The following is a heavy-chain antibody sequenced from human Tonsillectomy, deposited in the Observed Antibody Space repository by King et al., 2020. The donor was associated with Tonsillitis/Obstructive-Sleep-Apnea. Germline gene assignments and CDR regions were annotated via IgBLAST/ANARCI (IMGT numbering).Heavy chain of an antibody. CDR1: GGSFSGYY. CDR2: INHSGST. D-gene: IGHD6-13*01. J-gene: IGHJ6*03. Sequence: VQLQQWGAGLLKPSETLSLTCAVYGGSFSGYYWSWIRQPPGKGLEWIGEINHSGSTNYNPSLKSRVTISVDTSKNQFHLKLSSVTAAATAVYYCARGIGYSSSWYGGYYYYMDVWGKGTTVTVSS. V-gene: IGHV4-34*01. CDR3: ARGIGYSSSWYGGYYYYMDV.